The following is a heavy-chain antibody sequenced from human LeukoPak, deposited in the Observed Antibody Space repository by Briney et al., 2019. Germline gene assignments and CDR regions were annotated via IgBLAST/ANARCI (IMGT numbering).Heavy chain of an antibody. CDR1: GYTFTGYY. Sequence: GASVKVSCKASGYTFTGYYMHWVRQAPGQGLEWMGWINPNSGGTNYAQKFQGWVTMTRDTSISTAYMELSRLRSDDTAVYYCARSDSGSYSYYFDYWGQGTLVTVSS. V-gene: IGHV1-2*04. J-gene: IGHJ4*02. D-gene: IGHD1-26*01. CDR3: ARSDSGSYSYYFDY. CDR2: INPNSGGT.